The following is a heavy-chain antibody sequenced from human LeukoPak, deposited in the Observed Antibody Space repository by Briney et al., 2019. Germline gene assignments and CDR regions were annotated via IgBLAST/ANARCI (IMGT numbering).Heavy chain of an antibody. D-gene: IGHD3-22*01. CDR1: GGSISSYY. Sequence: SETLSLTCTVSGGSISSYYWSWIRQPPGKGLEWIGYIYYSGSTNYNPSLKSQVTISVDTSKNQFSLKLSSVTAADTAVYYCATTVVDYYDSSGYYLDYWGQGTLVTVSS. J-gene: IGHJ4*02. CDR3: ATTVVDYYDSSGYYLDY. V-gene: IGHV4-59*01. CDR2: IYYSGST.